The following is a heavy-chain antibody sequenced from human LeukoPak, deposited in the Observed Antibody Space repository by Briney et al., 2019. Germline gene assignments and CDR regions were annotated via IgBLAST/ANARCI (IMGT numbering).Heavy chain of an antibody. D-gene: IGHD2-2*01. CDR2: ISGSGGST. CDR1: GFTFSSYA. J-gene: IGHJ4*02. Sequence: GGSLRLSCAASGFTFSSYAMSWVRQAPGKGLEWVSAISGSGGSTYYADSVKGRFTISRDNSKNTLYLQMNSLRAEDTAVYYCAKDRIYCSSTSCYDVFDYWGQGTLVTVSS. V-gene: IGHV3-23*01. CDR3: AKDRIYCSSTSCYDVFDY.